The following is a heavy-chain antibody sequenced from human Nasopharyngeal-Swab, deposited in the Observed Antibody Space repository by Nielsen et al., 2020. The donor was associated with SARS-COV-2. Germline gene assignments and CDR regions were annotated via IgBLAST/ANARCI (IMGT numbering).Heavy chain of an antibody. CDR1: GGSISSYY. CDR2: IYYSGST. CDR3: ARGRGIDTIFGVVIIGWFDP. D-gene: IGHD3-3*01. J-gene: IGHJ5*02. V-gene: IGHV4-59*13. Sequence: SETLSLTCTVSGGSISSYYWSWIRHPPGKGLEWIGYIYYSGSTNYNPSLKSRVTISVDTSKNQFSLKLSSVTAADTAVYYCARGRGIDTIFGVVIIGWFDPWGQGTLVTVSS.